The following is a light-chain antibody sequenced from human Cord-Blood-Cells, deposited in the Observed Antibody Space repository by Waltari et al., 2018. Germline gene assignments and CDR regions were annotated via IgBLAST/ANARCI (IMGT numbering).Light chain of an antibody. CDR2: DVS. CDR3: SSYTSSSTYV. V-gene: IGLV2-14*01. Sequence: QSALTQPASVSGSPGQSITISCTGTSSDVGGYNYASWYQQHPGKAPKLMNYDVSNRPSGVSKRFAGSKSGNTASLTISGLQAEDEADYYCSSYTSSSTYVFGTGTKVTVL. CDR1: SSDVGGYNY. J-gene: IGLJ1*01.